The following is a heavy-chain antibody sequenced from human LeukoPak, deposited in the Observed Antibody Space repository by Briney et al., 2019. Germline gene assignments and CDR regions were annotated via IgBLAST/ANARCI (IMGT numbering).Heavy chain of an antibody. J-gene: IGHJ4*02. CDR2: IFYSGST. D-gene: IGHD6-13*01. Sequence: PETLSLTCTVSSGSISTSNYYWGWVRQPPGKALEWIGNIFYSGSTYYSPSLKSRVTISLDTSRNQFSLKLNSVTAADTAVYYCARDIAAAIDYWGQGTLVTVSS. V-gene: IGHV4-39*07. CDR1: SGSISTSNYY. CDR3: ARDIAAAIDY.